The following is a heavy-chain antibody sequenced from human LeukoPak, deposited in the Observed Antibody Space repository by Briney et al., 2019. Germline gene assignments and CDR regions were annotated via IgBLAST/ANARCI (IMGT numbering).Heavy chain of an antibody. D-gene: IGHD6-13*01. J-gene: IGHJ6*03. V-gene: IGHV1-8*02. CDR3: ARGLAKQDYYYYMDV. CDR1: GGTFSSYA. CDR2: MNPNSGNT. Sequence: ASVKVSCKASGGTFSSYAINWVRQATGQGLEWMGWMNPNSGNTGYAQKFQGRVTMTRNTSISTAYMELSSLRSEDTAVYYCARGLAKQDYYYYMDVWGKGTTVTVSS.